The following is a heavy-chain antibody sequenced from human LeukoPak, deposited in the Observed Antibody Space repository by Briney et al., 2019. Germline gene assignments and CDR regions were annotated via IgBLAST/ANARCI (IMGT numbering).Heavy chain of an antibody. Sequence: ASVKVSCKASGYTFTGYYMHWVRQAPGQGLEWMGWINPNSGGTNYAQKFQGRVTTTRDTSISTAYMELSRLRSDDTAVYYCARADSSSWYYFDYWGQGTLVTVSS. V-gene: IGHV1-2*02. CDR3: ARADSSSWYYFDY. J-gene: IGHJ4*02. D-gene: IGHD6-13*01. CDR1: GYTFTGYY. CDR2: INPNSGGT.